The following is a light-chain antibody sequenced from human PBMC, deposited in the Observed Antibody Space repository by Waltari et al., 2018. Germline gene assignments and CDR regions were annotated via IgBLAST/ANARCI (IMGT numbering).Light chain of an antibody. CDR1: QDISTS. Sequence: DIQMTQSPSSLSASVGERVTIPCRASQDISTSFAWYQQKPGKVPKVLIFAISTLQSGVPSRFSGSGSGTDFTLTISSLQPEDVATYYCQKYNSAPWTFGQGTRVEIK. CDR3: QKYNSAPWT. CDR2: AIS. V-gene: IGKV1-27*01. J-gene: IGKJ1*01.